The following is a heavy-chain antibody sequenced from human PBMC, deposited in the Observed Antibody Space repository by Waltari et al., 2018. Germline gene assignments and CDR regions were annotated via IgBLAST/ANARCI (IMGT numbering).Heavy chain of an antibody. CDR3: ARQKWAGQWLVYFDY. CDR1: GYSFTSYW. J-gene: IGHJ4*02. CDR2: IYPGDSDT. Sequence: EVQLVQSGAEVKKPGESLKISCTVSGYSFTSYWIGWVRQMPGQGLEWMGIIYPGDSDTRYSPSFQGQVTISADKSISTAYLQWSSLKASDTAMYYCARQKWAGQWLVYFDYWGQGTLVTVSS. D-gene: IGHD6-19*01. V-gene: IGHV5-51*01.